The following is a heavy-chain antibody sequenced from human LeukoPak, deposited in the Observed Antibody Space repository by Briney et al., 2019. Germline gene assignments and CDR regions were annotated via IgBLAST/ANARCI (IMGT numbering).Heavy chain of an antibody. Sequence: SETLSLTCTVYRGSLSGYNWSWIRQTPGKRLEWIGEISSSGRTNYTPSLKSRISILIDKSKKQYSLKLTSVTAADTAVYYCARDSSSWRGWKHAFDIWGQGTMVTVSS. CDR3: ARDSSSWRGWKHAFDI. CDR2: ISSSGRT. J-gene: IGHJ3*02. CDR1: RGSLSGYN. D-gene: IGHD6-13*01. V-gene: IGHV4-34*01.